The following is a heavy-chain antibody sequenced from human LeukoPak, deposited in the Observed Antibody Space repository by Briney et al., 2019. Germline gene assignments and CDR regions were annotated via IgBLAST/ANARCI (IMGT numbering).Heavy chain of an antibody. D-gene: IGHD6-25*01. V-gene: IGHV5-51*01. CDR1: GYNFPTYW. J-gene: IGHJ5*02. Sequence: GESLKISCKGSGYNFPTYWIGWVRQMPGKGLEWMGIIYPYDSDIRYNPSFRGQVTVSADKSISTAYLQWSSLKASDTAVYYCARRALGGYFDTWGQGTLVTVSS. CDR2: IYPYDSDI. CDR3: ARRALGGYFDT.